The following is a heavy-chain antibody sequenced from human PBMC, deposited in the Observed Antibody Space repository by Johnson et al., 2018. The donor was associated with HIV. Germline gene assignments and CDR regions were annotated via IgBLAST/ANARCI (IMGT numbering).Heavy chain of an antibody. CDR2: INWNGGST. Sequence: VQLVESGGGVVRPGGSLRLSCAASGFTFDDYALTWVRQAPGKGLEWVSGINWNGGSTRYADSVNGRFTISRDNAKNSLYLQMNSLRGEDTALYYCGRAPLYCTGGRCDPDAGGIWSQRKMVNVSA. D-gene: IGHD2-8*02. CDR1: GFTFDDYA. J-gene: IGHJ3*01. CDR3: GRAPLYCTGGRCDPDAGGI. V-gene: IGHV3-20*04.